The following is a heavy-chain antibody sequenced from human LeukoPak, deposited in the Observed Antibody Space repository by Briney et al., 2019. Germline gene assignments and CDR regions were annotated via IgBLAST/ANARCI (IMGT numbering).Heavy chain of an antibody. V-gene: IGHV5-51*01. CDR3: ARPGYSNYGHYYMDV. D-gene: IGHD4-11*01. Sequence: GESLKISCKGSGYSFTTYWIGWVRQMPGKGLEWMGIIYPGDSDTRYSPSFQGQVTISADKSISTAYLQWSSLKASDTAMYYCARPGYSNYGHYYMDVWGKGTTVTVSS. J-gene: IGHJ6*03. CDR2: IYPGDSDT. CDR1: GYSFTTYW.